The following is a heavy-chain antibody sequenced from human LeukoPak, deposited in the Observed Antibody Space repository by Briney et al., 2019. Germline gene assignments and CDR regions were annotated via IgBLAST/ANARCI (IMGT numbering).Heavy chain of an antibody. CDR2: IIPIFGTA. CDR1: GGTFSSYA. D-gene: IGHD1-26*01. J-gene: IGHJ4*02. V-gene: IGHV1-69*13. Sequence: ALVKVSCKASGGTFSSYAISWVRQAPGQGLEWMGGIIPIFGTANYAQKFQGRVTTTADESTSTAYMELSSLRSEDTAVYYCASKASGSYFQHFDYWGQGTLVTVSS. CDR3: ASKASGSYFQHFDY.